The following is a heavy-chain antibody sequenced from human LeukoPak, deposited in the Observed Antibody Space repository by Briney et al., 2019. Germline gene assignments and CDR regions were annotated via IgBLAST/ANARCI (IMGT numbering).Heavy chain of an antibody. D-gene: IGHD3-10*01. CDR2: ISWNSGSI. CDR3: AKDINGSGSYLFDY. Sequence: PGRSLRLSCAASGFTFDDYAMHWVRQAPGKGLEWVSGISWNSGSIGYADSVKGRFTISRDSTKNSLYLQMNSLRAEDTALYYCAKDINGSGSYLFDYWGQGTLVTVSS. V-gene: IGHV3-9*01. J-gene: IGHJ4*02. CDR1: GFTFDDYA.